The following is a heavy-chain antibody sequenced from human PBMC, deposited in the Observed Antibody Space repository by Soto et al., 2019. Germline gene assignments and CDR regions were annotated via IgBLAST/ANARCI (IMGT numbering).Heavy chain of an antibody. CDR3: ARDFQESILRFLEWLSPLSY. CDR2: ISAYNGNT. D-gene: IGHD3-3*01. J-gene: IGHJ4*02. Sequence: ASVNVSCKASGYTFTSYGISWVRQAPGQGLEWMGWISAYNGNTNYAQKLQGRVTMTTDTSTSTAYMELRSLRSDDTAVYYCARDFQESILRFLEWLSPLSYWGQGTLVTVSS. CDR1: GYTFTSYG. V-gene: IGHV1-18*01.